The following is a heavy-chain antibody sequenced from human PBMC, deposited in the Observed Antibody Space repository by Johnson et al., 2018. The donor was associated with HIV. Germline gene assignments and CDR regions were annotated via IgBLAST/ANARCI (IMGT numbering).Heavy chain of an antibody. V-gene: IGHV3-13*01. CDR3: AGGASTEWDDAFDI. J-gene: IGHJ3*02. CDR2: IGTAGDT. Sequence: VQLVESGGGLVQPGGSLRLSCAASGFTFSSYDMHWVRQATGKGLEWVSAIGTAGDTYYPGSVTGRFTISRENAKNPLYRQRNSLRAGDTAVYYCAGGASTEWDDAFDIWGQGTMVTVSS. CDR1: GFTFSSYD. D-gene: IGHD1-26*01.